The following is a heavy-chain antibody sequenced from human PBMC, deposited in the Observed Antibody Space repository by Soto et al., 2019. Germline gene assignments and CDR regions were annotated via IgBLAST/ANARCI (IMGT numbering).Heavy chain of an antibody. CDR1: GGSISRHH. V-gene: IGHV4-59*11. Sequence: PSETLSLTCTVPGGSISRHHRSWFPQTPGKRPEWIGYIYPSGSTNYTSSLKSRVTIAIDTSKNQFSLRLRSVTAAHTAVYCCARYSSESSGYYQQDYWGQGALVTVSS. D-gene: IGHD3-22*01. CDR2: IYPSGST. CDR3: ARYSSESSGYYQQDY. J-gene: IGHJ4*02.